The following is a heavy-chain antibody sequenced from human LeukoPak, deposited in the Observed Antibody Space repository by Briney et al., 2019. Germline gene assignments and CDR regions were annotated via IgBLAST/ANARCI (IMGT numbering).Heavy chain of an antibody. CDR2: IYHSGST. D-gene: IGHD6-19*01. J-gene: IGHJ6*02. V-gene: IGHV4-30-2*01. CDR3: ARVSIAVGDYYYGMDV. Sequence: SETLSLTCAVSGGSISSGGYSWSWIRQPPGKGLEWIGYIYHSGSTYYNPSLKSRVTISVDRSKNQFSLKLSSVTAADTAVYYCARVSIAVGDYYYGMDVWGQGTTVTVFS. CDR1: GGSISSGGYS.